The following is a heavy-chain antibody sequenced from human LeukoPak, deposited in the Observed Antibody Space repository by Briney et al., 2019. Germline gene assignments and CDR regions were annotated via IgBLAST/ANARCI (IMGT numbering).Heavy chain of an antibody. CDR2: ISAYNGNT. D-gene: IGHD6-19*01. J-gene: IGHJ4*02. Sequence: ASVKVSCKASGYTFTIYGISWVRQAPGQGLEWMGWISAYNGNTNYAQKLQGRVTMTTDTSTSTAYMELRSLRSDDTAVYYCARVVRGLYSSGWFDYWGQGTLVTVSS. CDR3: ARVVRGLYSSGWFDY. CDR1: GYTFTIYG. V-gene: IGHV1-18*01.